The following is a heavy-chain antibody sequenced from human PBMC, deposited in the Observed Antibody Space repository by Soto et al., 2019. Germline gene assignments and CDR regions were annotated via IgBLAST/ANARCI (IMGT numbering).Heavy chain of an antibody. CDR1: GGTFSSYA. CDR2: IIPIFGTA. Sequence: SLKVSCKASGGTFSSYAISWVRQAPGQGLEWMGGIIPIFGTANYAQKFQGRVTITADESTSTAYMELSSLRSEDTAVYYCARASLVLVYNSSGYSSGPPFDTWGQGNLVTIPS. V-gene: IGHV1-69*13. J-gene: IGHJ4*02. CDR3: ARASLVLVYNSSGYSSGPPFDT. D-gene: IGHD3-22*01.